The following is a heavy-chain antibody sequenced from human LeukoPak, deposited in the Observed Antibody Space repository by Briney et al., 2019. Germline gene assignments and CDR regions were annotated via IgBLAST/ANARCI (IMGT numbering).Heavy chain of an antibody. CDR2: IYHSGST. D-gene: IGHD3-16*02. CDR1: GGSISSSNW. Sequence: SETLSLTCAVSGGSISSSNWWSWVRPPPGKGLEWIGEIYHSGSTNYNPSLKSRVTISVDKSKNQFSLKLSSVTAADTAVYYCASSYYDYVWGSYRLISPFDYWGQGTLVTVSS. CDR3: ASSYYDYVWGSYRLISPFDY. V-gene: IGHV4-4*02. J-gene: IGHJ4*02.